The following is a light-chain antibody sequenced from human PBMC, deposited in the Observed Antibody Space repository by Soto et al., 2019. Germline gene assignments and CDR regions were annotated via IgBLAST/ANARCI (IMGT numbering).Light chain of an antibody. CDR1: SSDLGIYNY. J-gene: IGLJ1*01. Sequence: QSARTHPASVSGSPGHSISISCSGSSSDLGIYNYVSWYQQHPGKVPKLIIFEVTNRPSGVSNRFSGSKSGNTASLTISGLQVEEEAEYFCFSFTTTSNNVFGTGTKVTVL. CDR2: EVT. V-gene: IGLV2-14*01. CDR3: FSFTTTSNNV.